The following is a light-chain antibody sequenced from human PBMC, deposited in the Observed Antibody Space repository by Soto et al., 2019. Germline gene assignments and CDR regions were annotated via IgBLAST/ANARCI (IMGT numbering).Light chain of an antibody. J-gene: IGKJ5*01. CDR2: EAS. Sequence: EIMMTQSPSTLPVSLGERATLTCRASQSVSNYFAWYQKQPGQPTRLLIYEASNRATGIPARFSGSGSGTDSPLTISSLEPEDFAVYYCQQSSNSIAFGQGTRVEIK. CDR1: QSVSNY. CDR3: QQSSNSIA. V-gene: IGKV3-11*01.